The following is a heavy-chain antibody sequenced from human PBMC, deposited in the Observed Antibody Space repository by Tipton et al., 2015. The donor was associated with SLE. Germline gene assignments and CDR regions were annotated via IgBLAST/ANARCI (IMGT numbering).Heavy chain of an antibody. CDR2: IIAYNGNT. V-gene: IGHV1-18*01. J-gene: IGHJ3*02. CDR1: GYTFTSYG. CDR3: ARVLAVAGTDI. D-gene: IGHD6-19*01. Sequence: QVQLEQSGAEVKKPGASVKVYCKASGYTFTSYGISWVRQANGQGLERMGWIIAYNGNTNYEQKHQGRVTMTTDTSSSTAYMELRSLRSVVTAVYYCARVLAVAGTDIWGQGTMVTVSS.